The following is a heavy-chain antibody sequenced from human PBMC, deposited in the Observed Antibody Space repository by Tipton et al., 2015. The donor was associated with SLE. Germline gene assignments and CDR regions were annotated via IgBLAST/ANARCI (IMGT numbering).Heavy chain of an antibody. CDR2: INHSGSTNHSGST. CDR1: GGSFSGYY. V-gene: IGHV4-34*01. CDR3: ARLYGDYSAFDY. J-gene: IGHJ4*02. Sequence: TLSLTCTVSGGSFSGYYWSWIRQPPGKGLEWIGEINHSGSTNHSGSTKYNPSLKSRVTISVDTSKNQFSLKLSSVTAADTAVYYCARLYGDYSAFDYWGQGTLVTVSS. D-gene: IGHD4-17*01.